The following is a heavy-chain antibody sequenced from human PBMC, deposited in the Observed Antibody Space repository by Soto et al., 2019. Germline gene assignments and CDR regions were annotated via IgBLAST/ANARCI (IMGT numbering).Heavy chain of an antibody. D-gene: IGHD3-10*01. V-gene: IGHV3-43*01. CDR3: AKAGMGVRGVTVYYYYGMDV. CDR1: GFTFDDYT. J-gene: IGHJ6*02. Sequence: GGSLRLSCAASGFTFDDYTMHWVRQAPGKGLEWVSLISWDGGSTYYADSVKGRFTISRDNSKYSLYLQMNSLRTEDTALYYCAKAGMGVRGVTVYYYYGMDVWGQGTTVTVSS. CDR2: ISWDGGST.